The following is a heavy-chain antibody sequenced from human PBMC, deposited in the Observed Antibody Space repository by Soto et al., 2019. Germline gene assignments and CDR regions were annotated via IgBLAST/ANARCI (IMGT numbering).Heavy chain of an antibody. CDR1: GGSISSSY. CDR2: IYYSGTT. Sequence: PSETLSLTCTVSGGSISSSYWTWIRQPPGKGLEWIGYIYYSGTTNYNPSLKSRVTMSVDRSKNQFSLKLRSVTAADTAVYYCARDSSGYYTFDFWGQGTLVAVSS. CDR3: ARDSSGYYTFDF. J-gene: IGHJ4*02. D-gene: IGHD3-22*01. V-gene: IGHV4-59*12.